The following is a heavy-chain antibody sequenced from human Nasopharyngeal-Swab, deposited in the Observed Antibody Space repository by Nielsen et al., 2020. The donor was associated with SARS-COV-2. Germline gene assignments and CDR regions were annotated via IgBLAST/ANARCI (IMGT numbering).Heavy chain of an antibody. J-gene: IGHJ4*02. CDR2: ISIYNADR. Sequence: WVRQAPGQGLEWMGWISIYNADRNYAEKFQGRVSTTTDTSTTTAFMELTSLRSDDTAAYYCARDVEEWLVVPSLSFDHWGQGTLVTVSS. V-gene: IGHV1-18*01. CDR3: ARDVEEWLVVPSLSFDH. D-gene: IGHD5-18*01.